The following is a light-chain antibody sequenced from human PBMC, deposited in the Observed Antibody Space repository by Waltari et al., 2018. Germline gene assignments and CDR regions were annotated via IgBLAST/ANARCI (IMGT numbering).Light chain of an antibody. CDR3: QQYYSSSSIT. CDR2: WAS. CDR1: QSVLHSVNNKHC. V-gene: IGKV4-1*01. J-gene: IGKJ5*01. Sequence: DIVMTQSPDSLAVSLGERATINCTSTQSVLHSVNNKHCLAWYQQTPGQPPKLLIYWASTRESGVPDRISGSGSGTDFTLTISSLQPEDVAVYFCQQYYSSSSITFGQGTRLEIK.